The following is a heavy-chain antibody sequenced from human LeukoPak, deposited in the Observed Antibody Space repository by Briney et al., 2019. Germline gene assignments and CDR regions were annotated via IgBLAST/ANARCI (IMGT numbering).Heavy chain of an antibody. CDR3: ARQVGQMRFDP. D-gene: IGHD1-26*01. CDR1: GGSISGHF. V-gene: IGHV4-59*08. Sequence: PSETLSLTCTVSGGSISGHFWSWSRQSPGKGLEWIGYIYYGGSTNYNPSLKSRVTISLDTSKSQFSLKLSSVTAADTAIYYCARQVGQMRFDPWGQGTLVTVSS. J-gene: IGHJ5*02. CDR2: IYYGGST.